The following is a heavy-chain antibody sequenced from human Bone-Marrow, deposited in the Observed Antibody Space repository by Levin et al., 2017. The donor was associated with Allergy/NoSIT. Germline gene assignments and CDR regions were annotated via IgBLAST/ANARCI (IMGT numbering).Heavy chain of an antibody. V-gene: IGHV1-18*01. Sequence: GESLKISCKASGYTFTSYGISWVRQAPGQGLEWMGWISAYNGNTNYAQKLQGRVTMTTDTSTSTAYMELRSLRSDDTAVYYCARGEYYYDSSGYYYLWWGQGTLVTVSS. CDR1: GYTFTSYG. D-gene: IGHD3-22*01. CDR3: ARGEYYYDSSGYYYLW. J-gene: IGHJ4*02. CDR2: ISAYNGNT.